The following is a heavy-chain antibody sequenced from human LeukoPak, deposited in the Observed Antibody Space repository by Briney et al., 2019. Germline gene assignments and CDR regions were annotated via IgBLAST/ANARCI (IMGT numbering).Heavy chain of an antibody. D-gene: IGHD3-10*01. CDR1: GFTFSSYW. CDR3: ARAKPKNMVRGLIMRRESRYYFDY. J-gene: IGHJ4*02. CDR2: VKQDGSEK. V-gene: IGHV3-7*03. Sequence: PGGSLRLSCAASGFTFSSYWMSWVRQAPGKGLEWVANVKQDGSEKYSVDSVKGRFTISRDNSKSTLYIQMNSLRAEDTAVYYCARAKPKNMVRGLIMRRESRYYFDYWGQGTLVTVSS.